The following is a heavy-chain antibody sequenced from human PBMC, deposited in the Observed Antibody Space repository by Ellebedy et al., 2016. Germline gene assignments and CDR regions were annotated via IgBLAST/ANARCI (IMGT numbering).Heavy chain of an antibody. V-gene: IGHV1-3*01. D-gene: IGHD4-17*01. CDR2: INAGNGNT. CDR1: GYTFTSYT. J-gene: IGHJ4*02. Sequence: ASVKVSCKASGYTFTSYTMHWVRQAPGQRLEWMGWINAGNGNTKYSQKFQGRVTIPRDTSSSTAYMELSSLRSEDTAVYYCARVGYGDYYFDYWGQGTLVTVSS. CDR3: ARVGYGDYYFDY.